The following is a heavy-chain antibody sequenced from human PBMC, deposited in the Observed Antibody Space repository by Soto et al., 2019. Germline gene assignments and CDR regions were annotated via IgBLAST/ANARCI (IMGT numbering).Heavy chain of an antibody. D-gene: IGHD2-21*02. Sequence: QVQLVQSGAEVKKPGSSVKVSCKASGGTFSSYAISWVRQAPGQGLEWMGGIIPILGTANYAQKFQGRVTITADESTSTAYMEPSSLRSEDTAVYYCASGLAYCGGDCYPYYYYGMDVWGQGTTVTVSS. CDR1: GGTFSSYA. V-gene: IGHV1-69*12. CDR2: IIPILGTA. CDR3: ASGLAYCGGDCYPYYYYGMDV. J-gene: IGHJ6*02.